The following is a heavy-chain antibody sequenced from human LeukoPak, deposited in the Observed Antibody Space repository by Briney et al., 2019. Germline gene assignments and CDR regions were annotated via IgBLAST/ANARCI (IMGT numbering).Heavy chain of an antibody. CDR3: AREGWLQAFDY. J-gene: IGHJ4*02. CDR2: IYITGST. D-gene: IGHD5-24*01. Sequence: SETLSLTCTLSNDSISSGSYYWSWIRQPAGKGLEWIGRIYITGSTNYNPSLKSRVTISVDTSKNQFSLKLSSVTAADTAVYYCAREGWLQAFDYWGQGTLVTVSS. V-gene: IGHV4-61*02. CDR1: NDSISSGSYY.